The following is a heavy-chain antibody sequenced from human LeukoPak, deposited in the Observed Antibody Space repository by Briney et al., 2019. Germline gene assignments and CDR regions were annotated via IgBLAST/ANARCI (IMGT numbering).Heavy chain of an antibody. Sequence: ASVKVSCKASGYTFTSYAMHWVRQAPGQRLEWMGWINAGNGNTKYSQKFQGRVTITRDTSASTAYMELSSLRSEDTAVYYCARDRSRPNYYGSGSYYNYWGQGTLVTVSS. CDR1: GYTFTSYA. D-gene: IGHD3-10*01. CDR2: INAGNGNT. J-gene: IGHJ4*02. V-gene: IGHV1-3*01. CDR3: ARDRSRPNYYGSGSYYNY.